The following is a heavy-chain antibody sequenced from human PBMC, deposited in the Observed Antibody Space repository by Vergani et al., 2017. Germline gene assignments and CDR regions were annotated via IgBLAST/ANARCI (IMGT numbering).Heavy chain of an antibody. CDR3: AREWIRYSSGGLNYMDV. V-gene: IGHV1-69*01. J-gene: IGHJ6*03. D-gene: IGHD6-25*01. CDR1: GGTFSSYA. Sequence: QVQLVQSGAEVKKPGSSVKVSCKASGGTFSSYAISWVRQAPGQGLEWMGGIIPIFGTANYAQKFQGRVKITADESTSTAYMELSSLRSEDTAGYDCAREWIRYSSGGLNYMDVWGKGTTVTVSS. CDR2: IIPIFGTA.